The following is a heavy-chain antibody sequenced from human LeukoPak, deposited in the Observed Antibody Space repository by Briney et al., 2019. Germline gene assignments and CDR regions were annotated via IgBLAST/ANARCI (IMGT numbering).Heavy chain of an antibody. CDR2: ISYSGYT. Sequence: SETLSLTCTVSGGSIKSFYWSWIRQAPGRGLEWIGFISYSGYTSYSPSLKSRVAISVDTSRSQFSLRLSSMTAADTAIYYCARGRNDNGGMFFDSWAQGTLVTVSS. V-gene: IGHV4-59*01. D-gene: IGHD4-23*01. CDR1: GGSIKSFY. J-gene: IGHJ4*02. CDR3: ARGRNDNGGMFFDS.